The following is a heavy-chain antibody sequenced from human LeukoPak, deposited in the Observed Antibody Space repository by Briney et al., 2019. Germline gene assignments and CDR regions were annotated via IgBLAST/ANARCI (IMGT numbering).Heavy chain of an antibody. V-gene: IGHV4-61*01. CDR1: GVSVSSGSYY. D-gene: IGHD6-19*01. CDR2: MSYSEST. Sequence: PSETLSLTCTVSGVSVSSGSYYWSWVRQPPGKGLQWIGYMSYSESTNYSPSLKSRVTISIDTSKNQFSLRLNSVTATDTGVYFRAKGIGVAGRSPDFFYYWGQGALVTVSS. J-gene: IGHJ4*02. CDR3: AKGIGVAGRSPDFFYY.